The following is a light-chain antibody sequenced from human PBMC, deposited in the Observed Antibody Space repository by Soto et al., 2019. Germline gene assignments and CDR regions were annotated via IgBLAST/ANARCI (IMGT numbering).Light chain of an antibody. V-gene: IGLV2-14*03. CDR3: SSYGATSTL. Sequence: QSVPTQPASVSGSPGQSITIPCTGSSSDIGLYTFVSWYQQHPGKAPKLLIYDVSYRPSGISDRFSGSKSGNTASLTISGLQPEDEADYYCSSYGATSTLFGGGTKLTVL. CDR1: SSDIGLYTF. CDR2: DVS. J-gene: IGLJ2*01.